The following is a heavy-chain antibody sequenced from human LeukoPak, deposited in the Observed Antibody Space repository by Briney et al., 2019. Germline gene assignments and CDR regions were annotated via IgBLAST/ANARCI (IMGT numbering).Heavy chain of an antibody. J-gene: IGHJ5*02. D-gene: IGHD4-11*01. Sequence: GGSLRLSCVVSGFTFSSYAMSWVRQAPGKGLEWVSSVSGNGGSTYYADSVKGRFTISRDNSKNTLYILLNSLRVDDTAVYYCAKESDYSHPRHNWFDPWGQGTLVTVSS. CDR3: AKESDYSHPRHNWFDP. V-gene: IGHV3-23*01. CDR2: VSGNGGST. CDR1: GFTFSSYA.